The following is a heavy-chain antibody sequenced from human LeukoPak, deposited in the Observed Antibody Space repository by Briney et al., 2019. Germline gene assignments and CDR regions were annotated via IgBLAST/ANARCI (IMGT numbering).Heavy chain of an antibody. CDR2: IYYSGST. D-gene: IGHD5-12*01. CDR3: AQLSGYTYSGYGPTYYYYYYMDV. Sequence: SETLSLTCTISGGSISSTSYYWGWIRQPPGKELVWNGSIYYSGSTYYNPSLKSRVTISVDTSKNQFSLNLSSVTAADTAVYYCAQLSGYTYSGYGPTYYYYYYMDVWGKGTTVTVSS. V-gene: IGHV4-39*01. J-gene: IGHJ6*03. CDR1: GGSISSTSYY.